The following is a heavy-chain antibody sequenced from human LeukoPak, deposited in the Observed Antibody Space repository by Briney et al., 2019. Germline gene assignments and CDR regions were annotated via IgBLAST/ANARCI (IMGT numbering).Heavy chain of an antibody. CDR1: GFTVSTNY. D-gene: IGHD5-12*01. CDR3: ARVIVATEYDAFDI. V-gene: IGHV3-53*01. CDR2: IYNDART. Sequence: PGGSLRLSCAASGFTVSTNYMSWVRQAPGKGLEWVSIIYNDARTFYADSVKGRFTISRDNSKNTLYFQMNSLRAEDTALYYCARVIVATEYDAFDIWGQGTMVTVSS. J-gene: IGHJ3*02.